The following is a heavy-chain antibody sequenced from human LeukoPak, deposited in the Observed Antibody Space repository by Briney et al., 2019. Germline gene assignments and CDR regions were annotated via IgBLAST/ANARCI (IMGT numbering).Heavy chain of an antibody. CDR3: ARGGPPGYYYDYYMDV. CDR1: GGSISSGSYY. CDR2: IYTSGST. Sequence: SETLSLTCTVSGGSISSGSYYWSWIRQPAGKGLEWIGRIYTSGSTNYNPSLKSRVTISVDTSKNQFSLKLSSVTAADTAVYFCARGGPPGYYYDYYMDVWGKGTTVTISS. J-gene: IGHJ6*03. V-gene: IGHV4-61*02.